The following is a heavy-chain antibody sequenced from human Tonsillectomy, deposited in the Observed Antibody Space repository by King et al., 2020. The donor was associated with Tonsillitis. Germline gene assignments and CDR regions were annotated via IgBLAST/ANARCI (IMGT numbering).Heavy chain of an antibody. D-gene: IGHD1-1*01. CDR3: ARGGWKSDY. Sequence: QVQLQESGPGLVKPSETLSLTCTVSGGSISSYYWSWIRQPPGKGLEWIGYIYYSGSTNYNPSLKSRVTISVDTSKNQFSLKLSSVTAADTAVYYCARGGWKSDYWGQGTLVTVSS. V-gene: IGHV4-59*01. CDR1: GGSISSYY. CDR2: IYYSGST. J-gene: IGHJ4*02.